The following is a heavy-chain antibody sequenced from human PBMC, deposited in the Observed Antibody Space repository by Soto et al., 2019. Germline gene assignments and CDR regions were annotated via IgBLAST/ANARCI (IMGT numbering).Heavy chain of an antibody. Sequence: SETLSLTCTVSGGSISSHYWSWIRQPPGKGLEWIGYIYYSGSTNYNPSLKSRVTISVDTSKSQFSLKLNSVTAADTAVYYCARLKELRYYFDYWGQGTLVTVSS. CDR1: GGSISSHY. CDR2: IYYSGST. J-gene: IGHJ4*02. CDR3: ARLKELRYYFDY. V-gene: IGHV4-59*08. D-gene: IGHD1-1*01.